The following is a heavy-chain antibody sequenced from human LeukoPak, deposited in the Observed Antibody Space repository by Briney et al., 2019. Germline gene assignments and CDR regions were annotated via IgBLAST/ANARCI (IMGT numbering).Heavy chain of an antibody. Sequence: GGSLRLSCAASGFTFSSYWMSWVRQAPGKGLEWVANIKQDGSEKYYVDSVRGRFTISRDNAKNSLYLQMNSLRAEDTAVYYCTRDSLGQQLFDPWGQGTLVTVSS. CDR3: TRDSLGQQLFDP. V-gene: IGHV3-7*01. D-gene: IGHD6-13*01. CDR1: GFTFSSYW. J-gene: IGHJ5*02. CDR2: IKQDGSEK.